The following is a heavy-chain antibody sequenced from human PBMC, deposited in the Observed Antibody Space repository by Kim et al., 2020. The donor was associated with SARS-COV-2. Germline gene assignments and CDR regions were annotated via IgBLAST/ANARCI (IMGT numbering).Heavy chain of an antibody. J-gene: IGHJ6*02. CDR1: GFTFSNAW. CDR3: TTDLSMTVAATSEYGMDV. V-gene: IGHV3-15*01. CDR2: IKSKTDGGTT. D-gene: IGHD2-15*01. Sequence: GGSLRLSCAASGFTFSNAWMSWVRQAPGKGLEWVGRIKSKTDGGTTDYAAPVKGRFTISRDDSKNTLYLQMNSLKTEDTAVYYCTTDLSMTVAATSEYGMDVWGQGTTVTVSS.